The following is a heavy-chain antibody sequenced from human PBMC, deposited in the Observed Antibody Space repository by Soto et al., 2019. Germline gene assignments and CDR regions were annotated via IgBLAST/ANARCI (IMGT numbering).Heavy chain of an antibody. J-gene: IGHJ5*02. CDR3: ARELQKKNWFDP. D-gene: IGHD4-4*01. Sequence: WASVKVSCKASGGTFSSYAISWVRQAPGQGLEWMGGIIPIFGTANYAQKFQGRVTITADESTSTAYMELSSLRSEDTAVYYCARELQKKNWFDPWGQGTLVTVSS. V-gene: IGHV1-69*13. CDR2: IIPIFGTA. CDR1: GGTFSSYA.